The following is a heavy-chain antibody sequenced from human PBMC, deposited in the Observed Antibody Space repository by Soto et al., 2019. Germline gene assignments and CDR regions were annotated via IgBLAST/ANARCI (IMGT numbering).Heavy chain of an antibody. CDR1: GDSVTSGSYY. V-gene: IGHV4-61*03. Sequence: SETLSLTCIVSGDSVTSGSYYWTWLRQPPGKGLEWIGYISYTGRTKYNPSLQSRVTISVDTSKNDFSLNLSSVTAADTTVYFCAREWGLLPYYVMNVWGHGTAVTVSS. D-gene: IGHD7-27*01. CDR2: ISYTGRT. J-gene: IGHJ6*02. CDR3: AREWGLLPYYVMNV.